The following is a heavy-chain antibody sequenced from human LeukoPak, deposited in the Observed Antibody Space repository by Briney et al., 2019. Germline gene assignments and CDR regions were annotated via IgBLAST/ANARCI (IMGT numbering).Heavy chain of an antibody. CDR2: IIPIFGTA. CDR1: GSAFTSYA. CDR3: ARAEVVTAQPPDY. Sequence: SVKVSCKASGSAFTSYAFSWVRQAPGQGLEWMGGIIPIFGTANYAQKFQGRVTITADESTSTAYMELSSLRSEDTAVYYCARAEVVTAQPPDYWGQGTLVTVSS. V-gene: IGHV1-69*01. D-gene: IGHD2-21*02. J-gene: IGHJ4*02.